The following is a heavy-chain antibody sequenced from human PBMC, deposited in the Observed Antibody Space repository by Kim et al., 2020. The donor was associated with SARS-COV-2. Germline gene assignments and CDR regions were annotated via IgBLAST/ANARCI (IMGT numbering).Heavy chain of an antibody. Sequence: GGSLRLSCAASGFTFSSYSMNWVRQAPGKGLEWVSSISSSSSYIYYADSVKGRFTISRDNAKNSLYLQMNSLRTEDTAVYYCARANYYDSSGPDYWGQGTLVTVSS. CDR2: ISSSSSYI. CDR1: GFTFSSYS. CDR3: ARANYYDSSGPDY. V-gene: IGHV3-21*01. D-gene: IGHD3-22*01. J-gene: IGHJ4*02.